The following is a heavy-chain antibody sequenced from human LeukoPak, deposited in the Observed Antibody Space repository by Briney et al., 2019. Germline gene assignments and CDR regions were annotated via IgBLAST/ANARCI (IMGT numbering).Heavy chain of an antibody. J-gene: IGHJ3*02. CDR3: PSTHQWGVLRYFDWSDTKDAFDI. Sequence: SGTLSLTCAVSGGAITINTYYWAWFRPPPGRGLEWIGTFHYSGGTYYNPSFKSRLTISVDTSKNQFSLEMSSVTAADTATYYCPSTHQWGVLRYFDWSDTKDAFDIWGQGTMVTVSS. V-gene: IGHV4-39*07. CDR2: FHYSGGT. D-gene: IGHD3-9*01. CDR1: GGAITINTYY.